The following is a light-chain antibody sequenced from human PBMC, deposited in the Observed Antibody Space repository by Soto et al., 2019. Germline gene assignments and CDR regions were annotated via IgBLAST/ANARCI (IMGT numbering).Light chain of an antibody. CDR2: DVN. V-gene: IGLV2-14*03. J-gene: IGLJ2*01. CDR3: TSWTTSTTMI. Sequence: QSVLTQPASVSGSPGQSITISCTGTRSDIGAYNFVSWYQQHPGEVPKLILYDVNVRPSGVSNRFSGSKSGNTASLTISGLQAEDEAEYYCTSWTTSTTMISGGGTKVIVL. CDR1: RSDIGAYNF.